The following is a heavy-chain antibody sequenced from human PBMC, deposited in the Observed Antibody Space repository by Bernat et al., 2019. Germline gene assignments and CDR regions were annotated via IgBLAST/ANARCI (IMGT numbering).Heavy chain of an antibody. CDR3: ARDRWVQGLADYYYCYYMDV. CDR1: GFTFRTYG. Sequence: VQLVAAGGGVVQPGGSLRLSCAASGFTFRTYGMHWVRQAPGKGLEWVAGIWYDDGINRYNADSVKARFTISRGNSKNRVYLQRNTLGAENTAVDASARDRWVQGLADYYYCYYMDVWGKGTAVSVAS. D-gene: IGHD3-10*01. J-gene: IGHJ6*03. CDR2: IWYDDGINR. V-gene: IGHV3-33*01.